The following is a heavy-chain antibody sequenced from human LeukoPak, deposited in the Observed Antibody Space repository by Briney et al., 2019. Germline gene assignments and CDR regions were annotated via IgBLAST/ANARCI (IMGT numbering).Heavy chain of an antibody. CDR1: GYSFTSYW. D-gene: IGHD3-10*01. Sequence: GASLKISCQGSGYSFTSYWIGWVRQLPGKGLEWMGIIYPGDSDTRYSPSFQGQVTISADKSISTAYLQWSSLKASDTAMYYCARVKMVRGVIITFDYWGQGTLVTVSS. V-gene: IGHV5-51*01. CDR2: IYPGDSDT. J-gene: IGHJ4*02. CDR3: ARVKMVRGVIITFDY.